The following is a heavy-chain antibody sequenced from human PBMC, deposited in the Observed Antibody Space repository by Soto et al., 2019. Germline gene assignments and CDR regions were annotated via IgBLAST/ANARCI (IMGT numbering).Heavy chain of an antibody. CDR3: ARGGLIWFGELFRGSYYYYGLDV. D-gene: IGHD3-10*01. CDR1: GYTFTGYY. Sequence: QVQLVQSGAEVKKPGASVKVSCKASGYTFTGYYMHWVRQAPGQGLEWMGWINPQSGGTNYAQKFQDWVTMTRDTYISTAHRELSRPRYDDKAVCYWARGGLIWFGELFRGSYYYYGLDVWGQGTTVTVSS. J-gene: IGHJ6*02. V-gene: IGHV1-2*04. CDR2: INPQSGGT.